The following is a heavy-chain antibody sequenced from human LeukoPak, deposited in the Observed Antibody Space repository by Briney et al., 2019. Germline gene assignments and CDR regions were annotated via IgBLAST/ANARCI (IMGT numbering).Heavy chain of an antibody. J-gene: IGHJ4*02. Sequence: GGSLRLSCTASKFTFSNYGMQWVRQAPGKGLEWVAVISSGGGTKYYADSVKGRFTLSRDNPRNTLDLQMNSLGPEDTAVYYCAKEYDSGGYGAYFDYWGQGTLVTVSS. V-gene: IGHV3-30*18. CDR2: ISSGGGTK. CDR1: KFTFSNYG. D-gene: IGHD3-10*01. CDR3: AKEYDSGGYGAYFDY.